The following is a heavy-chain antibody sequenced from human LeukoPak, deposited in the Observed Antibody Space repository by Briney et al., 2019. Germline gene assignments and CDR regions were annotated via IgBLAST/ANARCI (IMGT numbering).Heavy chain of an antibody. J-gene: IGHJ3*01. CDR2: ISSSTSTI. Sequence: GGSLRLSCAASGFTFSTYSMNWVRQAPGKGLEWVSYISSSTSTIYYADSVKGRFTISRDNGKNSLFLQMNSLRAEDTAVYYCARDYGDYETYDAFDVWGQGTMVTVSS. CDR3: ARDYGDYETYDAFDV. D-gene: IGHD4-17*01. CDR1: GFTFSTYS. V-gene: IGHV3-48*01.